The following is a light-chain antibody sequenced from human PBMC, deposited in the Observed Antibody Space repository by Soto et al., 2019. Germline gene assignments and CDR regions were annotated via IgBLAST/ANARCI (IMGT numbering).Light chain of an antibody. J-gene: IGLJ2*01. Sequence: QSVLTQPPSASGTPGPRVTISCSGSSSNIGSNTVNWYQQLPGTAPKLLIYSNNQRPSGDPDRFSGSKSGTSASLAISGLQSEDESDYYCAAWDDSLNGVVFGGGTKLTVL. CDR3: AAWDDSLNGVV. CDR2: SNN. V-gene: IGLV1-44*01. CDR1: SSNIGSNT.